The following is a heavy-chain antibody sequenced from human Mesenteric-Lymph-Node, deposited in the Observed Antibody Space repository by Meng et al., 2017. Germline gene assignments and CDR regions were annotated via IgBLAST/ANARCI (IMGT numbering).Heavy chain of an antibody. D-gene: IGHD2-21*01. V-gene: IGHV4-30-4*01. J-gene: IGHJ4*02. Sequence: QVQLRESVPGLVKPAQTLSRPCTVSGGSIISGGYYWSWIRQPPGKGLEWIGYIHHSGSAYYNPSLKSRVSISVDTSKNQFSLNLNSMTAADTAVYYCASFDHIPRRNYFDYWGQGTLVTVSS. CDR1: GGSIISGGYY. CDR2: IHHSGSA. CDR3: ASFDHIPRRNYFDY.